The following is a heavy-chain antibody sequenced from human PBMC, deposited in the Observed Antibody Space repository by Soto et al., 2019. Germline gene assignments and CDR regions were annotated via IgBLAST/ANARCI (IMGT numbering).Heavy chain of an antibody. Sequence: GGSLRLSCAASGFTFSSYGMHWVRQAPGKGLEWVAVISYDGSNKYYADSVKGRFTISRDNSKNTLYLQMNSLRAEDTAVYYCAKDLSYDSSGYFGYWGQGTLVTVSS. CDR1: GFTFSSYG. CDR2: ISYDGSNK. V-gene: IGHV3-30*18. J-gene: IGHJ4*02. CDR3: AKDLSYDSSGYFGY. D-gene: IGHD3-22*01.